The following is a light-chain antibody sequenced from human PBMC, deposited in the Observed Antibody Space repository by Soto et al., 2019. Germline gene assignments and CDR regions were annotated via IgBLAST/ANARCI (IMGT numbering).Light chain of an antibody. V-gene: IGKV3-11*01. CDR1: QSISSY. CDR2: DAS. CDR3: QQRSNPWT. Sequence: MMMTQSPATLSVSPGERASLSCGASQSISSYLAWYQQKPGQAPRLLIYDASNRATGIPARFSGSGSGTDFTLTISSLEPEDFAVYYCQQRSNPWTFGQGTKVDIK. J-gene: IGKJ1*01.